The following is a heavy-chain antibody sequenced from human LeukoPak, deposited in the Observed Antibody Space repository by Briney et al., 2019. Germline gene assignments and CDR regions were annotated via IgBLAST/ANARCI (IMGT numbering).Heavy chain of an antibody. Sequence: GSSVKVSCKSSGGTFSSYAISWVRQAPGQGLVWMGGIIPIFGTANYAQKCQGRVTITTDESTSTAYMELSSLRSEDTAVYYCARAPVDTAMVGFYWYFDLWGRGTLVTVSS. V-gene: IGHV1-69*05. CDR2: IIPIFGTA. CDR1: GGTFSSYA. CDR3: ARAPVDTAMVGFYWYFDL. D-gene: IGHD5-18*01. J-gene: IGHJ2*01.